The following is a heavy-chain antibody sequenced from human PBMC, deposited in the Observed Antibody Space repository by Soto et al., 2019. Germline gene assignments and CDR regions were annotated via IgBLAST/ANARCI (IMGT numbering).Heavy chain of an antibody. J-gene: IGHJ4*02. CDR2: IYYSGST. D-gene: IGHD6-13*01. CDR3: ARDKTSSWYRYFDY. Sequence: SETLSLTCTVSGGSISSGDYYWSWIRHPPGKGLEWIGYIYYSGSTYYNPSLKSRVTISVDTSKNQFSLKLSSVTAADTAVYYCARDKTSSWYRYFDYWGQGTLVTVSS. V-gene: IGHV4-30-4*01. CDR1: GGSISSGDYY.